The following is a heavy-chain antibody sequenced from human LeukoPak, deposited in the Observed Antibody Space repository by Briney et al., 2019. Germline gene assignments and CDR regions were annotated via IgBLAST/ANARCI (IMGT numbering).Heavy chain of an antibody. V-gene: IGHV6-1*01. D-gene: IGHD6-19*01. CDR1: GDSVSSNSAA. CDR3: ARESAGTYYFDY. Sequence: SQTLPLTRAISGDSVSSNSAAWNWIRQSPSRGLEWLGRTYYRSKWYNNYALSVKSRMTVNPDTSKNQISLQLNSVTPEDTAVYYCARESAGTYYFDYWGPGGLGSVSS. J-gene: IGHJ4*01. CDR2: TYYRSKWYN.